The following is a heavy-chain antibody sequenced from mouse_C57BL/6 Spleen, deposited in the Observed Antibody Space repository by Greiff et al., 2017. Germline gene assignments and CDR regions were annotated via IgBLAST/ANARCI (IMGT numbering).Heavy chain of an antibody. CDR3: ARDLHYDYDGDYYSMDY. V-gene: IGHV5-16*01. CDR1: GFTFSDYY. Sequence: EVQLVESEGGLVQPGSSMKLSCTASGFTFSDYYMAWVRQVPEKGLEWVANINYDGSSTYYLDSLKSRFIISRDNAMTILYLQMSSLKSEDTTTYYCARDLHYDYDGDYYSMDYWGKGTSVTVSS. CDR2: INYDGSST. J-gene: IGHJ4*01. D-gene: IGHD2-4*01.